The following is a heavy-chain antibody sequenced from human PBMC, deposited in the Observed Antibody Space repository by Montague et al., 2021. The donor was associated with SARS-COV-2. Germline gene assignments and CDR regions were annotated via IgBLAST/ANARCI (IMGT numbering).Heavy chain of an antibody. Sequence: PALVTPTQTLTLTCTFSGFSLSTSGMRASWIRQPPGKALEWLARIDWDDDKFYSTSLKTRLTISKDTSKNQVVLTMTSMDPVDTATYYCARSYYDILTAYYTPFDYWGQGTLVTVSS. CDR1: GFSLSTSGMR. CDR2: IDWDDDK. D-gene: IGHD3-9*01. CDR3: ARSYYDILTAYYTPFDY. V-gene: IGHV2-70*04. J-gene: IGHJ4*02.